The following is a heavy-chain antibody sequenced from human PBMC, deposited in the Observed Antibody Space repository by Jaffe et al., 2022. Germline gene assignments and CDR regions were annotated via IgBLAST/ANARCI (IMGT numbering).Heavy chain of an antibody. CDR2: IRYDGSNK. J-gene: IGHJ4*02. V-gene: IGHV3-30*02. CDR1: GFTFSSYG. CDR3: AKAKEDTVAGRDGVYYFDY. Sequence: QVQLVESGGGVVQPGGSLRLSCAASGFTFSSYGMHWVRQAPGKGLEWVAFIRYDGSNKYYADSVKGRFTISRDNSKNTLYLQMNSLRAEDTAVYYCAKAKEDTVAGRDGVYYFDYWGQGTLVTVSS. D-gene: IGHD5-12*01.